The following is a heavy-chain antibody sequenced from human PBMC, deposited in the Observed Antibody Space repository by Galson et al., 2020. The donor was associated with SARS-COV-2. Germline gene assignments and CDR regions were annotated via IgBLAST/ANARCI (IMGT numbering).Heavy chain of an antibody. CDR1: GFTFGSYA. J-gene: IGHJ4*02. CDR2: IGTSGANT. V-gene: IGHV3-23*01. CDR3: AKCWTSGSYQVDY. Sequence: GVSLKISCEASGFTFGSYAMNWVRQTPGKGLEWVSGIGTSGANTYYADSVRGRFTISRDNSKNTLYLEMNSLRAEDTAIYFCAKCWTSGSYQVDYWGQGTLVTVSS. D-gene: IGHD3-10*01.